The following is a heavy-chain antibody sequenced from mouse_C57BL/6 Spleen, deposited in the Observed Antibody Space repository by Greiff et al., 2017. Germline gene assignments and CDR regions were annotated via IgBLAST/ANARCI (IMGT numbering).Heavy chain of an antibody. D-gene: IGHD2-14*01. CDR3: ASSEYDDRDYAMDY. J-gene: IGHJ4*01. CDR2: ISYDGSN. Sequence: EVKLQESGPGLVKPSQSLSLTCSVTGYSITSGYYWNWIRQFPGNKLEWMGYISYDGSNNYNPSLKNRISITRDTSKNQFFLKLNSVTTEDTATYYCASSEYDDRDYAMDYWGQGTSVTVSS. V-gene: IGHV3-6*01. CDR1: GYSITSGYY.